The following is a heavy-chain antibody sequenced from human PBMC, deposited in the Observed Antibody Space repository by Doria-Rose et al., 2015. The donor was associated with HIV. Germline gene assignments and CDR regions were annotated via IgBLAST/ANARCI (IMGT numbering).Heavy chain of an antibody. J-gene: IGHJ6*03. V-gene: IGHV4-4*09. CDR3: ARFRPSRGIYYSLDV. D-gene: IGHD3-10*01. CDR2: IYSSRST. CDR1: GGSIGSYY. Sequence: VQLQESGPGLVKPAETLSLTCTVSGGSIGSYYWNCIRQPPGKGLEWIGYIYSSRSTTYNSSLKSRVTISIDAPKTRFSLKLISVTAADTAVYYCARFRPSRGIYYSLDVWGKGTTVTVSS.